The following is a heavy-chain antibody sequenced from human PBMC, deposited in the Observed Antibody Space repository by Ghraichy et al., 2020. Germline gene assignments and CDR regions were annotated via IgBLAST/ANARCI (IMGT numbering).Heavy chain of an antibody. D-gene: IGHD2-2*01. V-gene: IGHV4-39*01. Sequence: SETLSLTCTVSGGSISSSSYYWGWIRQPPGKGLEWIGNIYHSGSTYYDPSLKSRVTISVDTSKNQFSLKMSSVTAADTAVYYCARHSSTSCHSCYYHMDVWGKGTTVTVSS. J-gene: IGHJ6*03. CDR3: ARHSSTSCHSCYYHMDV. CDR1: GGSISSSSYY. CDR2: IYHSGST.